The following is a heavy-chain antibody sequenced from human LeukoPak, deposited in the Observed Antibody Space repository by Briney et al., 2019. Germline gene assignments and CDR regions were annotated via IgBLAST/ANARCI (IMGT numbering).Heavy chain of an antibody. J-gene: IGHJ4*02. CDR1: GYTFISYA. Sequence: ASVKVSCKASGYTFISYAMHWVRQAPGQRLEWMGWINADNGNTKYSQDFQGRVTITRDTSASTAYMELSSLRSEDMAVYYCARSGRTMSYDYWGQGTLVTVSS. D-gene: IGHD1-26*01. CDR2: INADNGNT. V-gene: IGHV1-3*03. CDR3: ARSGRTMSYDY.